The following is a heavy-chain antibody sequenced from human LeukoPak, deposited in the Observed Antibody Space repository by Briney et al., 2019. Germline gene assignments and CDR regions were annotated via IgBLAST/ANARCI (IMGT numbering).Heavy chain of an antibody. D-gene: IGHD3-22*01. J-gene: IGHJ4*02. CDR2: ISYDGSNK. Sequence: GGSLRLSCAASGFTFSSYSMNWVRQAPGKGLEWVAVISYDGSNKYYADSVKGRFTISRDNSKNTLYLQMNSLRAEDTAVYYCAKGVGYYSNYFDYWGQGTLVTVSS. CDR3: AKGVGYYSNYFDY. V-gene: IGHV3-30*18. CDR1: GFTFSSYS.